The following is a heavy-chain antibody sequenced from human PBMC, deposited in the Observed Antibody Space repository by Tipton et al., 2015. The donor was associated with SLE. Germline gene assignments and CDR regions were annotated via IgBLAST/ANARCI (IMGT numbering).Heavy chain of an antibody. V-gene: IGHV1-2*02. D-gene: IGHD1-7*01. Sequence: QSGPEVKKPGASVKVSCKASGYTFTGYYMHWVRQAPGQGLEWMGWINPNSGGTNYAQKFQGRVTMTRDTSISTAYMELSRLRSDDTAVYYCASLTGTTGYYYGMDVWGQGTTVTVSS. CDR3: ASLTGTTGYYYGMDV. J-gene: IGHJ6*02. CDR2: INPNSGGT. CDR1: GYTFTGYY.